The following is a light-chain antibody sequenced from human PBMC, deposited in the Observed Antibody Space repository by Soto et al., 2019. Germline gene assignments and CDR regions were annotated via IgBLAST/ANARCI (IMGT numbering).Light chain of an antibody. CDR3: QQYNNWPRT. Sequence: IVWTHSPATLCFSPGERATLSVRAIQSVSSSYLCWYQQKPGQAPRLLIYDASNRATGIPARFSGSGSGTEFTLTISSLQSEDFAVYYCQQYNNWPRTFGQGTKVDIK. V-gene: IGKV3D-7*01. CDR2: DAS. J-gene: IGKJ1*01. CDR1: QSVSSSY.